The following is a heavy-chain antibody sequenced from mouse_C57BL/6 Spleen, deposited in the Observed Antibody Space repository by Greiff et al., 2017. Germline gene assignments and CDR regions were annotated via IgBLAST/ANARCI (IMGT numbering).Heavy chain of an antibody. V-gene: IGHV1-15*01. CDR3: TQKYSGYERVAY. CDR2: IDPETGGT. J-gene: IGHJ3*01. Sequence: QVQLQQSGAELVRPGASVTLSCKASGYTFTDYEMHWVKQTPVHGLEWIGAIDPETGGTAYNQKFKRKAILTADKSSSTACMGLRSLKSEDSAVYDCTQKYSGYERVAYGGQGIRVTGAA. D-gene: IGHD1-1*01. CDR1: GYTFTDYE.